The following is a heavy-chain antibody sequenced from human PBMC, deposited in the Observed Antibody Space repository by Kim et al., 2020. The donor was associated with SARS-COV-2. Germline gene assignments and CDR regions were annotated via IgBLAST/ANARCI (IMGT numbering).Heavy chain of an antibody. CDR3: ARGQEYSTSSAFYDH. CDR2: IVPLFGCG. J-gene: IGHJ4*02. Sequence: SVKVSCKTSGGTFNNYAIHWVRQAPGQGLEWMGGIVPLFGCGDYAQQFQGRVTITAAESTTTAYMELSSLTSDDTAVYYCARGQEYSTSSAFYDHWGQGTLISVSP. CDR1: GGTFNNYA. D-gene: IGHD2-21*01. V-gene: IGHV1-69*13.